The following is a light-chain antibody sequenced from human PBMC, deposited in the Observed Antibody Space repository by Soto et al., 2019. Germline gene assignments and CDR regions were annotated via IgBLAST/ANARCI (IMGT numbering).Light chain of an antibody. CDR1: QSLLHSDGYNY. CDR2: MGS. V-gene: IGKV2-28*01. J-gene: IGKJ2*01. CDR3: MQGLQTPNT. Sequence: DIVMTQSPLSLPVTPGEPASISCRSSQSLLHSDGYNYLDWYLQKPEQSPQLLIYMGSYRSSGVPDKFSGSGSGTDFTLKISRVEAEDVGVYYCMQGLQTPNTFGQGTKLEIK.